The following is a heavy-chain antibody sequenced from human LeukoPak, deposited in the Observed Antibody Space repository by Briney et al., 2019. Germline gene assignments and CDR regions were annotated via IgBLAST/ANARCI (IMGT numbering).Heavy chain of an antibody. CDR1: GGTFSSYA. Sequence: SVKVSCKASGGTFSSYAISWVRQAPGQGLEWMGRIIPILGIANYAQKFQGRVTITAGRSTSTAYMELSSLRSEDTAVHYCARARTMVYGDYSDYWGQGTLVTVSS. CDR2: IIPILGIA. V-gene: IGHV1-69*04. J-gene: IGHJ4*02. CDR3: ARARTMVYGDYSDY. D-gene: IGHD4/OR15-4a*01.